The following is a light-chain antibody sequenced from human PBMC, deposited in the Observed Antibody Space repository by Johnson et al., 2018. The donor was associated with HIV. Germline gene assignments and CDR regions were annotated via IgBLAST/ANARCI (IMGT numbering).Light chain of an antibody. Sequence: QSVLTQPPSVSAAPGQKVTISCSGSSSNIGYNYVSWYQQVPGTAPKLLIYDIDKRPSGIPDRFSGSKSGTSATLGITGLQTGDEADYYCGTWDISLSVGYVFGTGTKVTVL. CDR3: GTWDISLSVGYV. CDR1: SSNIGYNY. V-gene: IGLV1-51*01. J-gene: IGLJ1*01. CDR2: DID.